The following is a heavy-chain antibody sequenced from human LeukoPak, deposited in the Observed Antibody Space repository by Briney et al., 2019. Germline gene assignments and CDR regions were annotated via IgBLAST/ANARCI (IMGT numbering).Heavy chain of an antibody. D-gene: IGHD2-2*01. V-gene: IGHV4-59*01. CDR3: ARRRIVVVPAANSLFAY. CDR1: GGSISSYY. Sequence: PSETLSLTCTVSGGSISSYYWSWIRQPPGKGLEWIGYIYYSGSTNYNPSLKSRVTISVDTSKNQFSLKLSSVTAADTAVYYCARRRIVVVPAANSLFAYWGQGTLVTVSS. J-gene: IGHJ4*02. CDR2: IYYSGST.